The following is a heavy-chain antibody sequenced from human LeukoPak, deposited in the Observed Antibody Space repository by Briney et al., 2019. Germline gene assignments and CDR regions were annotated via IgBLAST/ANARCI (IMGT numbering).Heavy chain of an antibody. CDR3: ARGYSYGFLSSDY. J-gene: IGHJ4*02. CDR1: GGSIGSSSYY. Sequence: SETLSLTCTVSGGSIGSSSYYWGWIRQPPGKGLEWIGSIYYSGSTYYNPSLKSRVTISVDTSKNQFSLKLSSVTAADTAVYYCARGYSYGFLSSDYWGQGTLVTVSS. CDR2: IYYSGST. V-gene: IGHV4-39*07. D-gene: IGHD5-18*01.